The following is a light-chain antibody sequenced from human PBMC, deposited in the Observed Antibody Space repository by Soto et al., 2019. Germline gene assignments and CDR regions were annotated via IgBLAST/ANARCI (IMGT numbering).Light chain of an antibody. J-gene: IGLJ1*01. CDR2: DVS. CDR1: SSDVGAHNF. CDR3: SSYTSSSTYV. V-gene: IGLV2-14*03. Sequence: QSVLTQPASVSGSPGQSITIFCTGASSDVGAHNFVSWYQQHPGNAPKLLIYDVSNRPSGVSDRFSGSKSGNTASLTITGLQAEDEADYYCSSYTSSSTYVFGTGTKVTVL.